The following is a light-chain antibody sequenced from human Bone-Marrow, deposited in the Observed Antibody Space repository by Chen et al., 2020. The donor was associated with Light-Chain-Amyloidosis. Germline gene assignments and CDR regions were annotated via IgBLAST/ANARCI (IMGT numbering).Light chain of an antibody. CDR3: QQYGSSPPMYT. V-gene: IGKV3-20*01. J-gene: IGKJ2*01. CDR2: GAS. Sequence: DTALTHSSGTLSLSPGERATLSCRASQSVSSSYLAWYQQKPGQAPRLLIYGASSRATGIPDRFSGSGSGTDFTLTISRLEPEDVAVYYCQQYGSSPPMYTFGQGTKLEIK. CDR1: QSVSSSY.